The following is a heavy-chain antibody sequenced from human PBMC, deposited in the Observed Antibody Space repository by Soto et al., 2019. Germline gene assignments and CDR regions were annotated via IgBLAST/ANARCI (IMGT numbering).Heavy chain of an antibody. Sequence: APVKGSCKASGNTFTSYAMHWGRQAPGQKVEWLGWINAGNGNTKYSQKFQGRVTITRDTSASTAYMELSSLRSEDTAVYYCARAVPYDYIWGSYRPWYFDYWGQGTLVTVSS. CDR3: ARAVPYDYIWGSYRPWYFDY. V-gene: IGHV1-3*01. CDR2: INAGNGNT. D-gene: IGHD3-16*02. J-gene: IGHJ4*02. CDR1: GNTFTSYA.